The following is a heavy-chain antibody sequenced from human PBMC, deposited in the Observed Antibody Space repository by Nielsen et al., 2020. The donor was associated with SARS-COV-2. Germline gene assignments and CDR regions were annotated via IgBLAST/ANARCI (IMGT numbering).Heavy chain of an antibody. CDR2: INHSGST. CDR1: GGSFSSYY. CDR3: ARGVDSGSQVGFDP. D-gene: IGHD1-26*01. V-gene: IGHV4-34*01. Sequence: SETLFLTCAVYGGSFSSYYWSWIRQPPGTGLEWIGEINHSGSTNYNSSLKRRVTISVDTSKNQFSLKLSSVTAADTAVYYCARGVDSGSQVGFDPWGQGTLVTVSS. J-gene: IGHJ5*02.